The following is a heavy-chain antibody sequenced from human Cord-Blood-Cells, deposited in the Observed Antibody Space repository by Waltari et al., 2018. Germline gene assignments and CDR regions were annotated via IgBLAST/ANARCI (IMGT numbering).Heavy chain of an antibody. CDR1: GFNFRSYS. J-gene: IGHJ3*02. V-gene: IGHV3-21*01. CDR3: AREYNWNYDAFDI. Sequence: EVQLVESGGGLVKPGGSLRLSCAASGFNFRSYSMNWVRQAPGKGLEWVSSSSSRSSYIYYADSVKGRFTISRDNAKNSLYLQMNSLRAEDTAVYYCAREYNWNYDAFDIWGQGTMVTVSS. D-gene: IGHD1-7*01. CDR2: SSSRSSYI.